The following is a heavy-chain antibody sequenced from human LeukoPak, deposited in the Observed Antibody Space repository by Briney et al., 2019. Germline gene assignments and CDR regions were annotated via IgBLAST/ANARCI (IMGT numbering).Heavy chain of an antibody. D-gene: IGHD3-16*01. CDR3: AKGGEGSEYQDAFDI. J-gene: IGHJ3*02. CDR2: ISCSGGST. V-gene: IGHV3-23*01. CDR1: VFTFSSYA. Sequence: PGGSLRLSCAASVFTFSSYAMSWVRQAPGKGLDWVSAISCSGGSTYYADSVKGRFTISRDNSKNTLYLQMNSLRAEDTAVYYCAKGGEGSEYQDAFDIWGQGTMVTVSS.